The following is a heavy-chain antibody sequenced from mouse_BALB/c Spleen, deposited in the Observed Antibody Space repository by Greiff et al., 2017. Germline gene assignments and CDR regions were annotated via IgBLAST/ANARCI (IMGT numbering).Heavy chain of an antibody. CDR2: IWGDGST. Sequence: VQRVESGPGLVAPSQSLSITCTVSGFSLTGYGVNWVRQPPGKGLEWLGMIWGDGSTDYNSALKSRLSISKDNSKSQVFLKMNSLQTDDTARYYCATYDYDGNYYAMDYWGQGTSVTVSS. CDR3: ATYDYDGNYYAMDY. CDR1: GFSLTGYG. D-gene: IGHD2-4*01. J-gene: IGHJ4*01. V-gene: IGHV2-6-7*01.